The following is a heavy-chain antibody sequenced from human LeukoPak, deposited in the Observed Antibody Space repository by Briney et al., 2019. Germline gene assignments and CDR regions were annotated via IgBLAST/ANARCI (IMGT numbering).Heavy chain of an antibody. CDR2: IKQDGSQS. CDR1: GFSFSRYW. Sequence: GGSLRLSCAASGFSFSRYWMSWVRQAPGKGLEWVAHIKQDGSQSPYVDPVKGRFTISRDNAKNSLFLQMSSLRAEDTAVYCCVRTSFYSFDYWGQGTLVTVSS. J-gene: IGHJ4*02. D-gene: IGHD2/OR15-2a*01. V-gene: IGHV3-7*01. CDR3: VRTSFYSFDY.